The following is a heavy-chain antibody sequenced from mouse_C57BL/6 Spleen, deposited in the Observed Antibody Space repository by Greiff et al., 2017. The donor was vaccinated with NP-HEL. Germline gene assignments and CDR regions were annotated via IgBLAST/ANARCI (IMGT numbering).Heavy chain of an antibody. CDR1: GYTFTSYW. D-gene: IGHD1-1*01. CDR3: AINYYGSSGWYFDV. CDR2: IHPNSGST. J-gene: IGHJ1*03. Sequence: QVQLQQPGAELVKPGASVKLSCKASGYTFTSYWMHWVKQRPGQGLEWIGMIHPNSGSTNYNEKFKSKATLTVDKSSSTAYMQLSSLTSEDSAVYYCAINYYGSSGWYFDVWGTGTTVTVSS. V-gene: IGHV1-64*01.